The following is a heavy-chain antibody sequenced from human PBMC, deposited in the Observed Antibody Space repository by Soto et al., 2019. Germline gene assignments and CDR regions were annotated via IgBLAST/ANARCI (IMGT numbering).Heavy chain of an antibody. CDR1: GFTVTSYA. CDR2: ISGSGGST. V-gene: IGHV3-23*01. CDR3: AKDKEGAQNRITMIVVVPTGAFDY. J-gene: IGHJ4*02. Sequence: SGFTVTSYAMIWVRQAPGKGLQELSAISGSGGSTYYADSVKGRFTISRDNSKDTLYLQMNSLRAEDTAVYYCAKDKEGAQNRITMIVVVPTGAFDYWGPGTLVTV. D-gene: IGHD3-22*01.